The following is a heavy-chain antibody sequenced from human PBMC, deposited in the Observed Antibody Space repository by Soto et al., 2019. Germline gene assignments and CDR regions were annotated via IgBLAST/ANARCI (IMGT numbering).Heavy chain of an antibody. Sequence: QVQLVQSGAEVKKPGASVKVSCKASGYTFTSYAMHWVRQAPGQSLEWMGWINAGNGNTKYSQKFQGRVTITRDTSASTAYMELSSLRSEDTAVYYCARAPNYDFWRFDYWGQGTLVTVSS. CDR3: ARAPNYDFWRFDY. D-gene: IGHD3-3*01. CDR2: INAGNGNT. CDR1: GYTFTSYA. J-gene: IGHJ4*02. V-gene: IGHV1-3*01.